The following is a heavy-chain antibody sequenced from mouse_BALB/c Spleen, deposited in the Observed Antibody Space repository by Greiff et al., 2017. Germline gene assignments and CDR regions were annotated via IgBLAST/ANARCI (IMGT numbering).Heavy chain of an antibody. V-gene: IGHV14-3*02. CDR3: ARYDEGYYAMDY. Sequence: VQLKESGAELVKPGASVKLSCTASGFNIKDTYMHWVKQRPEQGLEWIGRIDPANGNTKYDPKFQGKATITADTSSNTAYLQLSSLTSEDTAVYYCARYDEGYYAMDYWGQGTSVTVSS. J-gene: IGHJ4*01. D-gene: IGHD2-14*01. CDR1: GFNIKDTY. CDR2: IDPANGNT.